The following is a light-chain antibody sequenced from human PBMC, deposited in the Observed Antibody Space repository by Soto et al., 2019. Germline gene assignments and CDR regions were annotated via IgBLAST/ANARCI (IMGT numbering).Light chain of an antibody. J-gene: IGKJ4*01. CDR3: PSGRLWPLS. Sequence: GMSRAPASLSVSISEGATLYCRASQDISTYLAWYQQKPGQAPRLFIYDTFNRVSGVPDRFSGSGSGSVSNVSIRDVAPDASALHNRPSGRLWPLSVGGGTKVDIK. V-gene: IGKV3D-11*03. CDR2: DTF. CDR1: QDISTY.